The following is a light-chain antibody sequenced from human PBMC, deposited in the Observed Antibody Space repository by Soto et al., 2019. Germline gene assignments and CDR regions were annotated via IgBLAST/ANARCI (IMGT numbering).Light chain of an antibody. V-gene: IGKV3-15*01. CDR3: QLYNSWPPIT. J-gene: IGKJ5*01. CDR1: QSVRTK. CDR2: GAS. Sequence: IVMTPSADTLYVSPGEGATLSCRASQSVRTKLAWYQQKAGQAHRLLIYGASTSATGIPDRFSGSGSGTEFTLHISRLQSEDFAVYYCQLYNSWPPITFGHGKRLEIK.